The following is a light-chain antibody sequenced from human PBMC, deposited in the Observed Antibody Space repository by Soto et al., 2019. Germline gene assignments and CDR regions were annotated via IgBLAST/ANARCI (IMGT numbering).Light chain of an antibody. V-gene: IGKV3-15*01. CDR3: QHDRDSLLT. CDR2: GAS. CDR1: QSVSTN. Sequence: EIVMTQSPDTLSVSPGERATLSCRASQSVSTNLAWYQQKPGQAPRLLLDGASTRATGSPASFSGSGSGTEFTITSSRLQSEDVEDYYWQHDRDSLLTFGQGAKVEIK. J-gene: IGKJ1*01.